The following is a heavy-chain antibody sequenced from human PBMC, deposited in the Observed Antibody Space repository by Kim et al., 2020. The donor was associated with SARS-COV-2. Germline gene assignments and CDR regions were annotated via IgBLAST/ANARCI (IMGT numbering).Heavy chain of an antibody. CDR1: GGTFSSYA. D-gene: IGHD3-9*01. Sequence: SVKVSCKASGGTFSSYAISWVRQAPGQGLEWMGGIIPIFGTANYAQKFQGRVTITADESTSTAYMELSSLRSEDTAVYYCARELSIDILTGYRYYYGMDVWGQGTTVTVSS. CDR2: IIPIFGTA. CDR3: ARELSIDILTGYRYYYGMDV. J-gene: IGHJ6*02. V-gene: IGHV1-69*13.